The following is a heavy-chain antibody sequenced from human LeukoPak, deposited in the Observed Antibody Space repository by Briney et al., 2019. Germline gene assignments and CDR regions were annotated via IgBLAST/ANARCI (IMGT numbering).Heavy chain of an antibody. D-gene: IGHD3-10*01. CDR1: GFTFSSYS. J-gene: IGHJ4*02. V-gene: IGHV3-48*01. CDR3: AGALWFGETKFDY. Sequence: GGSLRLSCAASGFTFSSYSMNWVRQAPGKGLEWVSYISSSSSTIYYADSVKGRFTISRDNAKNSLYLQMNSLRAEGTAVYYCAGALWFGETKFDYWGQGTLVTVSS. CDR2: ISSSSSTI.